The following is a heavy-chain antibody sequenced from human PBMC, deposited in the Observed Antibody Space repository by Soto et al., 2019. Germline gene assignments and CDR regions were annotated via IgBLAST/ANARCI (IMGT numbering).Heavy chain of an antibody. D-gene: IGHD6-19*01. CDR2: VSHDGRNT. V-gene: IGHV3-30*03. CDR1: GFTFSDYA. CDR3: ATAGPQWLVTADFTY. Sequence: VQLVESGGGVVQPGRSLRLSCAASGFTFSDYAMHWVRQAPGKGLEWVAVVSHDGRNTHYADSVKGRFTISSDSSKNTDSLEMTSLRAEDAACYYCATAGPQWLVTADFTYWGQAALVTLSS. J-gene: IGHJ4*02.